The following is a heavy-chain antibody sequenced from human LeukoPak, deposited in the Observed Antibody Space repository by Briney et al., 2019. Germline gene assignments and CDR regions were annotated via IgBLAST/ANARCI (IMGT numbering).Heavy chain of an antibody. J-gene: IGHJ4*02. CDR3: ARGANRVFDY. CDR1: GDSVSSSTDA. D-gene: IGHD1-14*01. Sequence: SQTLSLTCATSGDSVSSSTDAWNWIRQPPSRGLEWLGRTYYRSKWYNDYAVSVESRITINPDTSKNQFSLQLNSVTPEDTAVYYCARGANRVFDYWGQGTLVTVSS. CDR2: TYYRSKWYN. V-gene: IGHV6-1*01.